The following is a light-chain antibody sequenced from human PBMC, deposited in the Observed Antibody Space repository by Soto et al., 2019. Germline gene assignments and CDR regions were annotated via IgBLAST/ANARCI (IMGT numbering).Light chain of an antibody. CDR1: QSVSSY. Sequence: ESVLTQSPATLSLSPGERATLSCRASQSVSSYLAWYQQKPGQAPRLLIYDASNRATGIPARFSGSGSGTDFTLTISSLEPEDFAVYYCQQRSNCLLFGGGTKVDIK. CDR2: DAS. V-gene: IGKV3-11*01. CDR3: QQRSNCLL. J-gene: IGKJ4*01.